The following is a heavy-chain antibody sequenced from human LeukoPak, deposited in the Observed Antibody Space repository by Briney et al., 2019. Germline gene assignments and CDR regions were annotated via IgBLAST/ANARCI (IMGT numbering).Heavy chain of an antibody. CDR1: GYSFTSYW. CDR2: IYPGDSDT. CDR3: ARHAPYDYVWGSYRQVPDY. V-gene: IGHV5-51*01. D-gene: IGHD3-16*02. Sequence: GESLKISCKGSGYSFTSYWIGWVRQMPGKGLEWMGIIYPGDSDTRYSPSFQGQVTISADKSISTAYLQWSSLKASDTAMYHCARHAPYDYVWGSYRQVPDYWGQGTLVTVSS. J-gene: IGHJ4*02.